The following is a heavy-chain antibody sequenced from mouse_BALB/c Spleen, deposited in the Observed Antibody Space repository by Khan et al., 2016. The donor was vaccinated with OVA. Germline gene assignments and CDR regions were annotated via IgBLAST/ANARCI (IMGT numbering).Heavy chain of an antibody. CDR1: GFSLTSYG. CDR3: ARLEGI. Sequence: VQLQESGPGPVAPSQSLSITCTVSGFSLTSYGVHWVRQPPGKGLEWLGVIWAGGSSNYNSALLSRLSISKDNAKSQVFLIMNRLQTDDTAMYYCARLEGIRGQGTTLTVSS. J-gene: IGHJ2*01. D-gene: IGHD1-3*01. CDR2: IWAGGSS. V-gene: IGHV2-9*02.